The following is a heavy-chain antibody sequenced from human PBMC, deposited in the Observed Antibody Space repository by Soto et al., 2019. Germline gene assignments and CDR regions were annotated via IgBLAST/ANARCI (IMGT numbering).Heavy chain of an antibody. CDR2: INHSGNT. CDR1: GGSIGTSAYY. V-gene: IGHV4-39*01. CDR3: SRRAPEGFDP. J-gene: IGHJ5*02. Sequence: SETLSLTCAVSGGSIGTSAYYWGWVRQAPGKGLEWIGSINHSGNTYLSPSLKDRVTMSVDTSKNSFSLKLRSATAADTGLYYCSRRAPEGFDPWGQGTLVTVSS.